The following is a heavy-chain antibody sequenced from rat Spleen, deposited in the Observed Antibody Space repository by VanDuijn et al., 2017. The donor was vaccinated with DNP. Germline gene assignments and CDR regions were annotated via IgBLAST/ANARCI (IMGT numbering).Heavy chain of an antibody. CDR1: GCSITSNY. CDR3: ARGLNYGGFSYSWYFDF. CDR2: ISYSGST. J-gene: IGHJ1*01. D-gene: IGHD1-11*01. Sequence: VQLKESGPGLVQPSQSLSLTCSVTGCSITSNYWAWIRKFPGDKMEWMGYISYSGSTGYNPFLRGRISITRDTSKNQFFLQLNSVTTEDIATYYCARGLNYGGFSYSWYFDFWGPGTMVTVSS. V-gene: IGHV3-1*01.